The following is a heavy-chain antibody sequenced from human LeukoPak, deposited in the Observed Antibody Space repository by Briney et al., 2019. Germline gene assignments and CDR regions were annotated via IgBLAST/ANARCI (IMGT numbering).Heavy chain of an antibody. CDR2: INPNSGGT. D-gene: IGHD5-18*01. V-gene: IGHV1-2*02. CDR3: ARDVSDSYGPPKHYYFDY. J-gene: IGHJ4*02. CDR1: GYTFTGYY. Sequence: ASVTVSCTASGYTFTGYYMHWVRQAPGQGLEWMGWINPNSGGTNYAQKFQGRVTMTRDTSISTAYMELSRLRSDDTAVYYCARDVSDSYGPPKHYYFDYWGQGTLVTVSS.